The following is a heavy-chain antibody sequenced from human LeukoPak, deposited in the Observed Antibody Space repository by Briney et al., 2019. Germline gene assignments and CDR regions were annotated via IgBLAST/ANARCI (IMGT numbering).Heavy chain of an antibody. J-gene: IGHJ4*02. V-gene: IGHV3-23*01. CDR2: VSGSGGIT. CDR1: GFTFNSYA. Sequence: GGSLRLSCAASGFTFNSYAMTWVRQAPGKGLEWVSHVSGSGGITYYADSVKGRFTIFRDNSKNTLYLQMDSLRAEDTAVFYCARGERYCTASNCFFSFDYWGQGTLVTVSS. CDR3: ARGERYCTASNCFFSFDY. D-gene: IGHD2-15*01.